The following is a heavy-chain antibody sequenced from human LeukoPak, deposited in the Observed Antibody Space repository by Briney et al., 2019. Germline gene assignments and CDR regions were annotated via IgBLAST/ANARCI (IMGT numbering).Heavy chain of an antibody. CDR1: GGSFSGYY. CDR3: ARQDYVWGSYRQGDFDY. V-gene: IGHV4-34*01. J-gene: IGHJ4*02. CDR2: INHSGST. Sequence: KPSETLSLTCAVYGGSFSGYYWSWIRKPPGRGLEWIGEINHSGSTNYNPSLKSRVTISVDTSKNQFSLKLSSVTAADTAVYYCARQDYVWGSYRQGDFDYWGQGTLVTVSS. D-gene: IGHD3-16*02.